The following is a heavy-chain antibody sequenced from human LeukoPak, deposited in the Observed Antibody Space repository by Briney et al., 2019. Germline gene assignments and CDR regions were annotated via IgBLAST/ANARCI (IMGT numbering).Heavy chain of an antibody. CDR1: GYTFTSYG. Sequence: ASVKVSCKASGYTFTSYGISWVRQAPGQGREWMGWISAYNGNTNYAQKLHGRVTMTTDTSTSTAYMELRSLGSDDTAVYYGARGGPDDWYFDYWGQGTLVTVSS. CDR2: ISAYNGNT. J-gene: IGHJ4*02. D-gene: IGHD3-9*01. CDR3: ARGGPDDWYFDY. V-gene: IGHV1-18*01.